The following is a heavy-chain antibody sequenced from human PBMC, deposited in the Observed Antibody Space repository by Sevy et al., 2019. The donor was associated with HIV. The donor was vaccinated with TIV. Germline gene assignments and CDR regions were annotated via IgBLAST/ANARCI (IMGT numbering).Heavy chain of an antibody. CDR3: ARDRLWSGYSAGAGTNWFDP. J-gene: IGHJ5*02. D-gene: IGHD3-3*01. CDR1: GFSFSDYY. V-gene: IGHV3-11*01. Sequence: GGSLRLSCAASGFSFSDYYMNWIRQAPGKGLEWVSYISGGGETIKYAESVKGRFTMSRDNGKNSVILQMTSLRVEDTGVYYCARDRLWSGYSAGAGTNWFDPWGQGTLVTVSS. CDR2: ISGGGETI.